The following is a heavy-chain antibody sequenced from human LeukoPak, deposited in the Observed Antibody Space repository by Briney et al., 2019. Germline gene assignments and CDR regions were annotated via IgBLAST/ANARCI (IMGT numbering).Heavy chain of an antibody. CDR1: GYTFTSYY. CDR3: ARGTDYYGMDV. J-gene: IGHJ6*02. CDR2: INPSGGST. V-gene: IGHV1-46*01. Sequence: ASVKVSCKASGYTFTSYYMHWVRQAPGQGLEWMGIINPSGGSTSYAQKFQGRVTITADESTSTAYMELSSLRSEDTAVYYCARGTDYYGMDVWGQGTTVTVSS.